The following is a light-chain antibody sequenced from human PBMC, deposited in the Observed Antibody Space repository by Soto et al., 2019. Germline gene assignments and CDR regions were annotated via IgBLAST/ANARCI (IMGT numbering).Light chain of an antibody. CDR1: QSVSSS. CDR3: QQRSKWPLT. CDR2: GAS. V-gene: IGKV3-11*01. Sequence: EIVLTQSPATLSLSPGEGATLSCRASQSVSSSLTWYQQKPGQAPRLLIYGASNRATGIPARFSGSGSGTDFTLPISSLEPEDFAVYYCQQRSKWPLTFGGGTEVE. J-gene: IGKJ4*01.